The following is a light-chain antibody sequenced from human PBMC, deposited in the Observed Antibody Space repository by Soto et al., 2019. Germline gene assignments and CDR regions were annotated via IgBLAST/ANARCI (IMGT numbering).Light chain of an antibody. CDR2: GAS. CDR3: QQYNNWPPT. V-gene: IGKV3-15*01. Sequence: EIVMTQSPATLSVSPGERATLSCRTSQSVNINLAWYQQKPGQAPRLLIYGASTSATGIPARFSGSVSGTEFTLTISSLQSEDFAVYYCQQYNNWPPTFGQGTRLEIK. CDR1: QSVNIN. J-gene: IGKJ5*01.